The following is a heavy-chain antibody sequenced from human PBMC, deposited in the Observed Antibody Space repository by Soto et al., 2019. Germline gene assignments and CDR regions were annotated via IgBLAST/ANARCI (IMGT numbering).Heavy chain of an antibody. D-gene: IGHD6-19*01. Sequence: GGSLRLSCAASGFSFSSYSMNWVRQAPGKGLEWVSSISSSGRYIYYADSVKGRFTISRDSAKSSLYLQMNSLRAEDTAIYYCARTLRAVAGLDTFDIWGQGTMVTVSS. J-gene: IGHJ3*02. CDR3: ARTLRAVAGLDTFDI. CDR1: GFSFSSYS. CDR2: ISSSGRYI. V-gene: IGHV3-21*01.